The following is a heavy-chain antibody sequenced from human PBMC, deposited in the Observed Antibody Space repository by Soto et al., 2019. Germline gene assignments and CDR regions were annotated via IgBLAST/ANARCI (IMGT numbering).Heavy chain of an antibody. CDR1: GFSFGSYS. D-gene: IGHD6-19*01. CDR3: AKALYSSTYSRGMDV. CDR2: IGGDAVTT. Sequence: EVQLLESGGGLVQPGGSLRLSCAASGFSFGSYSMTWVRQAPGKGLEWVSVIGGDAVTTYYADSVKGRFTVSRVNSKNTVHLQMNSLRAEDTAVYYCAKALYSSTYSRGMDVWGQGTTVTVSS. V-gene: IGHV3-23*01. J-gene: IGHJ6*02.